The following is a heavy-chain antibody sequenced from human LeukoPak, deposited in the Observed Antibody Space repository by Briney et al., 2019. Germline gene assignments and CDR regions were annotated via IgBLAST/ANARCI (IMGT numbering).Heavy chain of an antibody. V-gene: IGHV3-30*18. CDR3: AKDSSSGWYFGAFDI. CDR1: GFTFSSYG. Sequence: GGSLRLFCAASGFTFSSYGMHWVRQAPGKGLEWVAVISYDGSNKYYADSVKGRFTISRDNSKNTLYLQMNSLRAEDTAVYYCAKDSSSGWYFGAFDIWGQGTMVTVSS. D-gene: IGHD6-19*01. CDR2: ISYDGSNK. J-gene: IGHJ3*02.